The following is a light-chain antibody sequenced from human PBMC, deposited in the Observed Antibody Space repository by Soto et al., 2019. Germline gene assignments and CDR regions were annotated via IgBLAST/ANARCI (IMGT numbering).Light chain of an antibody. CDR2: DAS. J-gene: IGKJ1*01. CDR1: QTISRN. Sequence: EIVMTQSRPTLSVSPGERGTLSCMASQTISRNLAWYQQKPGQAPRLLIYDASTRATGIPVRFSGSGSGTEFTLTISSLQSEDFGVYYCQQNKDWPGTFGQGTKVDIK. CDR3: QQNKDWPGT. V-gene: IGKV3-15*01.